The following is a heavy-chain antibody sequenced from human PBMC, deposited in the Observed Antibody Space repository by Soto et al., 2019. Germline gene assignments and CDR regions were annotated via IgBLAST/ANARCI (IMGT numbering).Heavy chain of an antibody. Sequence: SVKVSCKASGGTFSSYTISWVRQAPGQGLEWMGRIIPILGIANYAQKFQGRVTITADKSTSTAYMELSSLRSEDTAVYYCARVDCSGGSCYQRAEYFQHWGQDTLVTVSS. V-gene: IGHV1-69*02. D-gene: IGHD2-15*01. J-gene: IGHJ1*01. CDR2: IIPILGIA. CDR3: ARVDCSGGSCYQRAEYFQH. CDR1: GGTFSSYT.